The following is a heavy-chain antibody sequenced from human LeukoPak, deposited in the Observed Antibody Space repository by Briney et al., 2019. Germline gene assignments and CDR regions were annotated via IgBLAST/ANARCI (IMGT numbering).Heavy chain of an antibody. Sequence: SETLSLTCTVSGGSISSYYWSWIRQPAGKGLEWIGRIYTSGSTNYNPSLKSRVTMSVDTSKNQFSLKLSSVTAADTAVYNCARDRGHCSSTSCYTHYYYYMDVWGKGTTVTVSS. CDR1: GGSISSYY. CDR3: ARDRGHCSSTSCYTHYYYYMDV. D-gene: IGHD2-2*02. CDR2: IYTSGST. J-gene: IGHJ6*03. V-gene: IGHV4-4*07.